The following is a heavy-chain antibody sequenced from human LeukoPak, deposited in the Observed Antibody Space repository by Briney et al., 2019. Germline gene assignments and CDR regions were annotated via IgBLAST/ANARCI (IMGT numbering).Heavy chain of an antibody. V-gene: IGHV3-9*01. J-gene: IGHJ6*02. CDR1: GFTFVNS. Sequence: GGSLRLSCAVSGFTFVNSIHWVRQAPGKGLEWVSGFDYNSGRIDYADSVKGRFTISRDNAKNSPYLQMNSLRVEDTALYYCTKDVTPGGADVWGQGTTVTVSS. D-gene: IGHD1-14*01. CDR3: TKDVTPGGADV. CDR2: FDYNSGRI.